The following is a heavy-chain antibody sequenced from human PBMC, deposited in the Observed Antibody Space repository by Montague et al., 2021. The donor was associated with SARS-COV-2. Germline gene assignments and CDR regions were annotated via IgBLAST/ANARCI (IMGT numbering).Heavy chain of an antibody. D-gene: IGHD2-2*01. Sequence: SETLSLTCTVYGGSSSGYYWSWIRQPPGKGLEWIGEINHSGSTNYNPSLKSQVTISVDTSKNQFSLKLSSVTAADTAVYYCTREGYQVLWSDYYYYGMDVWGQGTTVTVSS. J-gene: IGHJ6*02. V-gene: IGHV4-34*01. CDR3: TREGYQVLWSDYYYYGMDV. CDR1: GGSSSGYY. CDR2: INHSGST.